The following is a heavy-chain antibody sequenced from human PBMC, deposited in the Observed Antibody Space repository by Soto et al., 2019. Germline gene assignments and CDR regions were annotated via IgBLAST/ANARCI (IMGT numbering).Heavy chain of an antibody. J-gene: IGHJ4*02. D-gene: IGHD2-2*01. Sequence: ASVKVSCKGFGYSFMKYGINWVRQAPGQGLEWVGWISPYSGYTHSAQKFHGRLTLTTDTAASTAYMELRILRSADTTLYYCAREASVLIPAAQPSRFDSWGQGTLVTVSS. CDR1: GYSFMKYG. V-gene: IGHV1-18*01. CDR2: ISPYSGYT. CDR3: AREASVLIPAAQPSRFDS.